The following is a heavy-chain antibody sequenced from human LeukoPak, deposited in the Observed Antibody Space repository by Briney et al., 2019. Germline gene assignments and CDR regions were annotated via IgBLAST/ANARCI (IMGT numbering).Heavy chain of an antibody. V-gene: IGHV4-4*07. CDR2: IYTSGST. Sequence: PSETLSLTCTVSSGSISSYYWSWIRQPAGKGLEWIGRIYTSGSTNYNPSLKSRVTMSVDTSKNQFSLKLSSVTAADTAVYYCARVQVLDYYDSSGAYYMDVWGKGTTVTDSS. CDR1: SGSISSYY. D-gene: IGHD3-22*01. J-gene: IGHJ6*03. CDR3: ARVQVLDYYDSSGAYYMDV.